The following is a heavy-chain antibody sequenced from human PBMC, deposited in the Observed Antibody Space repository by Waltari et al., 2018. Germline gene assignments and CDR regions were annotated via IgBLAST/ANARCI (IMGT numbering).Heavy chain of an antibody. Sequence: QVQLQESGPGLVKPAETLSVTCTVSGGSIRRYHWSWLRQPAGKGLEWIGRIYTSGSTNYNPALKSRVTMSVDTSKNQFSLKLSSVTAADTAVYYCARFAAVEDAFDIWGQGTMVTVSS. CDR3: ARFAAVEDAFDI. CDR1: GGSIRRYH. CDR2: IYTSGST. D-gene: IGHD2-2*01. V-gene: IGHV4-4*07. J-gene: IGHJ3*02.